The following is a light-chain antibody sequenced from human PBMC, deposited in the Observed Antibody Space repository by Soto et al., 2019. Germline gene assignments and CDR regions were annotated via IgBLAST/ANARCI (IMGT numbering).Light chain of an antibody. CDR3: QQYGNSPWT. J-gene: IGKJ1*01. Sequence: EIVLTQSPCTLSLSPGERATLSCMARHTVSSSYLAWYQQKPGQAPRLLIYGASSRATGIPDRFSGSGSGTDFTLTISRLEPEDFAVYYCQQYGNSPWTFGQGTKVDI. CDR2: GAS. CDR1: HTVSSSY. V-gene: IGKV3-20*01.